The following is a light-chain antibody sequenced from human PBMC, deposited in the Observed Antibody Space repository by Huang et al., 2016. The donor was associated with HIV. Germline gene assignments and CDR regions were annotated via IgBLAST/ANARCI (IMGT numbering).Light chain of an antibody. J-gene: IGKJ1*01. CDR1: QGIGNS. V-gene: IGKV1-27*01. Sequence: DIQMTQSPSSLSASVGDRVTITCRASQGIGNSLAWYQQKPGMVPKVLIYAASTLQSGVPSRFSGSGSGTDFTLTISSLQPGDVATYYCQKYNSAPWTFGQGTKVEIK. CDR3: QKYNSAPWT. CDR2: AAS.